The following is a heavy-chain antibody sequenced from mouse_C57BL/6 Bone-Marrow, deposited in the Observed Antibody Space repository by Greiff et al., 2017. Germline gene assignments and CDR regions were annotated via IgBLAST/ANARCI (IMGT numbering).Heavy chain of an antibody. CDR2: IRNKANGYTT. CDR3: VNGDSNYPFDY. D-gene: IGHD2-5*01. J-gene: IGHJ2*01. V-gene: IGHV7-4*01. CDR1: GFTFTDYY. Sequence: EVQGVESGGGLVQPGASLRLSCAASGFTFTDYYMSWVRQPPGKAPEWLALIRNKANGYTTEYTASVKGRFTISRDNSQNILYLQMNTLRAEDSATYYCVNGDSNYPFDYWGQGTTLTVSS.